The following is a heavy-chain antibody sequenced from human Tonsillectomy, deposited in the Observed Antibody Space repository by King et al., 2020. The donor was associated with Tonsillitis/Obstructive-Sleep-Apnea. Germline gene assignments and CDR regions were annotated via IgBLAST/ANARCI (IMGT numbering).Heavy chain of an antibody. D-gene: IGHD3-16*01. Sequence: VQLVESGGGVVQPGRSLRLSCAASRFTFSNYAMHWVLQAPGKGLEWVAVIWYDGSNRYYADSVKGLFTVSRDNSKNTLYLQMNDLRAEETAVYYCARDDLGTYNYYYYMDVWGKGTTVTVSS. CDR1: RFTFSNYA. J-gene: IGHJ6*03. V-gene: IGHV3-33*01. CDR3: ARDDLGTYNYYYYMDV. CDR2: IWYDGSNR.